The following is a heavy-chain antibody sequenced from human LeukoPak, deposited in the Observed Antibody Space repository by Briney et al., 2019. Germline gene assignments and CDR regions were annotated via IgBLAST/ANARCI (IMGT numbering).Heavy chain of an antibody. D-gene: IGHD2-15*01. CDR1: GYTFTNYA. CDR2: INPNSGDT. Sequence: ASVKVSCKASGYTFTNYAMNWVRQAPGQGLEWMGRINPNSGDTNVAQKFQGRVTLTRDTSISTSYMELSSLRSDDTAVYFCAKVREVGTNIEVVVVDISGAFDMWGQGTKVTVSS. J-gene: IGHJ3*02. V-gene: IGHV1-2*06. CDR3: AKVREVGTNIEVVVVDISGAFDM.